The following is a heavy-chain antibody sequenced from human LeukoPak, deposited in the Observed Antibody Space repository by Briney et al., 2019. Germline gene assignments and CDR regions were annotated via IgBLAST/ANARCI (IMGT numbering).Heavy chain of an antibody. J-gene: IGHJ4*02. D-gene: IGHD3-22*01. V-gene: IGHV1-2*02. CDR2: INPNSGGT. Sequence: ASVKVSCKASGYTFTCYYMHWVRQAPGQGLEWMGWINPNSGGTNYAQKFQGRVTMTRDTSISTAYMELSRLRSDDTAVYYCARDVEEYYYDSSGYYPFDYWGQGTLVTVSS. CDR1: GYTFTCYY. CDR3: ARDVEEYYYDSSGYYPFDY.